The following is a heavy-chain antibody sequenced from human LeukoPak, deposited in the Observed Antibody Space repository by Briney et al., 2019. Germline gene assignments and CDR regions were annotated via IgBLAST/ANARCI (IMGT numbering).Heavy chain of an antibody. CDR3: ARGSCSNIRCHDAFDI. V-gene: IGHV3-53*01. Sequence: PGGSLRLSCAASGFTFSSYGMSWVRQAPGKGLECVSIIYSGGDTYYADSVKGRFSVSRDNSKNTLYLQMNSLRVDDTAVYYCARGSCSNIRCHDAFDIWGQGTMVTVSS. CDR1: GFTFSSYG. CDR2: IYSGGDT. D-gene: IGHD2-2*01. J-gene: IGHJ3*02.